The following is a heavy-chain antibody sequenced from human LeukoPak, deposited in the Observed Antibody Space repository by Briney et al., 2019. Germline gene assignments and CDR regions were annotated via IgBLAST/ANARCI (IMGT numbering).Heavy chain of an antibody. CDR1: GYTFSYYF. Sequence: ASVKVSCKASGYTFSYYFIHWVRQAPGQGLEWMGRINPYNGGTTYAQSFQGRVTLTRDTPVTTVYLELTGLRSDDTAVYYCASLQGGNSDWLDPWGQGTLVTVSS. CDR2: INPYNGGT. J-gene: IGHJ5*02. CDR3: ASLQGGNSDWLDP. D-gene: IGHD4-23*01. V-gene: IGHV1-2*06.